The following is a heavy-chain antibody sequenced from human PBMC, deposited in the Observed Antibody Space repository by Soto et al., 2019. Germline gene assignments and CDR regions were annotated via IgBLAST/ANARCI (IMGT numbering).Heavy chain of an antibody. J-gene: IGHJ5*02. CDR2: IYYSGST. CDR3: ARVVSTRDGYNNWFDP. D-gene: IGHD5-12*01. CDR1: GGSISSGGYY. Sequence: SETLSLTCTVSGGSISSGGYYWSWIRQHPGKGLEWIGYIYYSGSTYYNPSLKSRVTISVDTSKNQFSLKLSSVTAADTAVYYCARVVSTRDGYNNWFDPWGQGTLVTVSS. V-gene: IGHV4-31*03.